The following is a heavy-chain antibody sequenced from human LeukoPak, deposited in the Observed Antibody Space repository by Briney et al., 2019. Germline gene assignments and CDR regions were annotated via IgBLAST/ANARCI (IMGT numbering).Heavy chain of an antibody. D-gene: IGHD6-19*01. CDR2: ISGSGGST. V-gene: IGHV3-23*01. CDR1: GFTFSSYA. CDR3: AEHRWAAAGWGPFDI. J-gene: IGHJ3*02. Sequence: PGGSLRLSCAASGFTFSSYAMSWVRQAPGKGLEWVSAISGSGGSTYYADSVKGRFTISRDNSKSTLLLQMNSLRAEDTAMYYCAEHRWAAAGWGPFDIWGQGTMVTVSS.